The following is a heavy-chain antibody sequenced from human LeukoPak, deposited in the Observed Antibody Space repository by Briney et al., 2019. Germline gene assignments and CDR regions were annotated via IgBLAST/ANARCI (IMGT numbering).Heavy chain of an antibody. CDR3: ARVSSQWLAFDY. J-gene: IGHJ4*02. CDR1: GFTFNTYE. V-gene: IGHV3-48*03. Sequence: GGSLRLSCEASGFTFNTYEMNWVRQAPGKGLEWISYISNSGSSIYYSDSVKGRFTISRDNAKNSLYLQMNSLRAEDTAVYYCARVSSQWLAFDYWGQGTLVTVSS. D-gene: IGHD6-19*01. CDR2: ISNSGSSI.